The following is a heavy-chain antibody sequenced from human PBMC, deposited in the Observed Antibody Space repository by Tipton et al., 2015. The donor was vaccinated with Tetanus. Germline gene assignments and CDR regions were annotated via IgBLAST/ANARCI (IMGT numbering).Heavy chain of an antibody. CDR3: ARRTGMDV. CDR1: GFTFSSHW. V-gene: IGHV3-7*01. Sequence: SLRLSCAASGFTFSSHWMSWVRQAPGKGLEWVANIKQDGSEKYYVDSVKGRFTISRDNAKNSLYLQMNSLRAEDTAVYYCARRTGMDVWGQGTTVTVS. D-gene: IGHD4-17*01. J-gene: IGHJ6*02. CDR2: IKQDGSEK.